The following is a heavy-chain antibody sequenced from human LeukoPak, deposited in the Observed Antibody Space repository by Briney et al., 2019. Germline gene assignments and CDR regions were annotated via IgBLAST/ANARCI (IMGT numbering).Heavy chain of an antibody. D-gene: IGHD4-17*01. CDR3: ARAPGDYSDY. CDR1: GGSISSYY. CDR2: IYYSGST. J-gene: IGHJ4*02. V-gene: IGHV4-59*01. Sequence: SETLSLTCTVSGGSISSYYWSWIRQPPGKGLEWIGYIYYSGSTNYNPSLKSRVTISVDTSKNQFSLKLSSVTAADTAVYYCARAPGDYSDYWGQGTLVTVSS.